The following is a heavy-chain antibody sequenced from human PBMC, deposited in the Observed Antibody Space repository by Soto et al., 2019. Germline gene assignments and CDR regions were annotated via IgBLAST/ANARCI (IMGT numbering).Heavy chain of an antibody. CDR2: IWYDGSNK. CDR1: GFIFNEYG. J-gene: IGHJ4*02. D-gene: IGHD2-15*01. V-gene: IGHV3-33*03. CDR3: ARWGCSGTNCNLNQRSYDF. Sequence: PVGSLRLSCAASGFIFNEYGMHWVRQAPGKGLEWVAVIWYDGSNKYYADSVKGRFTISRDNSKNTMSLQMNNLRAEDTAVYYCARWGCSGTNCNLNQRSYDFWGQGTLVTVSS.